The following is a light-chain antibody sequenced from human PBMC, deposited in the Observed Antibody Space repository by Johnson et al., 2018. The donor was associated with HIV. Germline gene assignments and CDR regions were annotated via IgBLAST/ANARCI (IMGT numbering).Light chain of an antibody. J-gene: IGLJ1*01. CDR3: GTWDSSLRTGF. CDR1: SSNIGNNY. CDR2: DNN. V-gene: IGLV1-51*01. Sequence: QSVLTQSPSVSAAPGQKVTISCSGSSSNIGNNYVSWYQQLPGTAPKLLIYDNNKRPSGIPDRFSGSKSGTSATLGITGLQTGAEADYYRGTWDSSLRTGFLGTGTKVTVL.